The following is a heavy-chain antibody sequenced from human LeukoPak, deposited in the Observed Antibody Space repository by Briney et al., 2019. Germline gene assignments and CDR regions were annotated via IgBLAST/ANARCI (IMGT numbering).Heavy chain of an antibody. J-gene: IGHJ4*02. CDR3: ASVQLGY. D-gene: IGHD1-1*01. CDR2: IYYSGST. V-gene: IGHV4-39*01. CDR1: GGSISSSSYY. Sequence: SETLSLTCTVSGGSISSSSYYWGWIRQPPGKGLEWLGSIYYSGSTYYNPSLKSRVTISVDTSKNQFSLKLSSVTAADTAVYYCASVQLGYWGQGTLVTVSS.